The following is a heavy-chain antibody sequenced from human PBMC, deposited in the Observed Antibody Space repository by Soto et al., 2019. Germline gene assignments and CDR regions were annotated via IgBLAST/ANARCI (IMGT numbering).Heavy chain of an antibody. CDR3: ARVGRYYSESTESD. V-gene: IGHV3-21*01. CDR2: ISSKSAYI. CDR1: GFNFNTYT. J-gene: IGHJ4*02. D-gene: IGHD3-22*01. Sequence: EVQLVESGGGLVKPGESLRLSCVASGFNFNTYTMSWVRQAPGKGLEWVSSISSKSAYIYYADSVEGRFTVSGDNAKTSLYLQMTALRADDTAVYYCARVGRYYSESTESDWGQGTLVTVSS.